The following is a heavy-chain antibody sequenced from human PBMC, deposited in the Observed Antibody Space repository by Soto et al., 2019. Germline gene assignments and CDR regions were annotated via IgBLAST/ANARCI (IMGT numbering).Heavy chain of an antibody. D-gene: IGHD3-22*01. CDR2: ISYDGSNK. V-gene: IGHV3-30-3*01. J-gene: IGHJ4*02. Sequence: GGSLRLSCAASGFTFSSYAMHWVRQAPGKGLEWVAVISYDGSNKYYADSVKGRFTISRDNSKNTLYLQMNSLRAEDTAVYYCARDRRPTMGWGNITMIVVVITIFDYWGQGTLVTVSS. CDR3: ARDRRPTMGWGNITMIVVVITIFDY. CDR1: GFTFSSYA.